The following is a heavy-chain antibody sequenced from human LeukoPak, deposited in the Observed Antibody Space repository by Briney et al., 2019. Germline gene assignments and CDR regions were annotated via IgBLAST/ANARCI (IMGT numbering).Heavy chain of an antibody. CDR2: INSDGSST. Sequence: GGSLRLSCAASGFTFSSYWMHWVRQAPGKGLVWVSRINSDGSSTSYADSVKGRFTISRDNAKNTLYLQMNSLRAEDTAVYYCARGLPSTSCYGCPLYYYGMDVWAKGPRSPSPQ. CDR3: ARGLPSTSCYGCPLYYYGMDV. D-gene: IGHD2-2*01. J-gene: IGHJ6*04. V-gene: IGHV3-74*01. CDR1: GFTFSSYW.